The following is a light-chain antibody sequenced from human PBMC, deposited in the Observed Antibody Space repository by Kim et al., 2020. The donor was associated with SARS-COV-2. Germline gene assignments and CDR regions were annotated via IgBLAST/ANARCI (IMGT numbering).Light chain of an antibody. V-gene: IGLV2-14*03. CDR2: DVS. J-gene: IGLJ1*01. CDR1: SRAVGRHNS. Sequence: QSVTIACTGTSRAVGRHNSVSWYQQHPGKAPKVMIYDVSNRPSGVSSRFSGSKSDNTASLTISGLQAEDEAYYYCSSYTNSGSTYVFGTGTKVTVL. CDR3: SSYTNSGSTYV.